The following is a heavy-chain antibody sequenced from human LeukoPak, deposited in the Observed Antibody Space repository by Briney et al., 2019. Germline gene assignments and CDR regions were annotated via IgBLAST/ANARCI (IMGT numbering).Heavy chain of an antibody. V-gene: IGHV3-66*02. J-gene: IGHJ3*02. CDR3: ARVLFSSGNHYGAFDI. CDR2: IYSGANT. Sequence: GGSLRLSCAASGFTVSNNYMSWVRQAPGKGLEWVSIIYSGANTYYADSVKGRFTISRDNSKNTLYFQMNSLRVEDTAVYYCARVLFSSGNHYGAFDIWGQGTLVTVSS. CDR1: GFTVSNNY. D-gene: IGHD1-26*01.